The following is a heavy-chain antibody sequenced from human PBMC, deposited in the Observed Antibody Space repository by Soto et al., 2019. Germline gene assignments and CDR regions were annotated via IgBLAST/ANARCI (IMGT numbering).Heavy chain of an antibody. CDR3: GKARYLLVDQPLYFES. V-gene: IGHV3-23*01. CDR1: GFPFRSYA. Sequence: PGGSLRLSCAASGFPFRSYAMGWVRQAPGKGLEWISVISGSGEITLYTDSVKGRFTISRDFSNNTLSLQMNTLRADDTAIYYLGKARYLLVDQPLYFESWGQGTLVTVSS. J-gene: IGHJ4*02. CDR2: ISGSGEIT. D-gene: IGHD3-9*01.